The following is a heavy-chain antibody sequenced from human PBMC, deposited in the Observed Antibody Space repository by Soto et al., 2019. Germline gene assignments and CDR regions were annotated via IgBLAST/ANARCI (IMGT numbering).Heavy chain of an antibody. CDR3: AKEMLGYCSSTSCYGADAFDI. CDR2: ISYDGSNK. D-gene: IGHD2-2*01. CDR1: GFTFSSYG. Sequence: QVQLVESGGGVVQPGRSLRLSCAASGFTFSSYGMHWVRRAPGKGLEWVAVISYDGSNKYYADSVKGRFTISRDNSKNTLYLQMNSLRAEDTAVYYCAKEMLGYCSSTSCYGADAFDIWGQGTMVTVSS. J-gene: IGHJ3*02. V-gene: IGHV3-30*18.